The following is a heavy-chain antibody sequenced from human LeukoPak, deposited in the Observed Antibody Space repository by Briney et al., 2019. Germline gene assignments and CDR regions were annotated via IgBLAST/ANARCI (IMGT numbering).Heavy chain of an antibody. J-gene: IGHJ4*02. V-gene: IGHV3-53*01. CDR3: ARDDKQLAGVDY. D-gene: IGHD6-6*01. CDR1: GFTFSSYA. Sequence: GGSLRLSCAASGFTFSSYAMTWVRQAPGKGLEWVSVIYDGGGTYYADSVKGRFTISRDNSKNTLYLQMNSLRTEDTAVYFCARDDKQLAGVDYWGQGTLVTVSS. CDR2: IYDGGGT.